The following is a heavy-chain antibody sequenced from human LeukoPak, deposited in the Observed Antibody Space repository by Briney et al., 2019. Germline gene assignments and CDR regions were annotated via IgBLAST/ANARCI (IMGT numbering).Heavy chain of an antibody. D-gene: IGHD2-8*01. CDR2: ISSDIYST. J-gene: IGHJ4*02. Sequence: PGGSLIPSCAASGFINTSSSMHWVRQAPGKGLEEVAVISSDIYSTYYADSVRGRFTISRDNSENTLYLQMNSLRGEDTAVYYCAREAWSVRSYFDYWGQGTLVTVSS. CDR1: GFINTSSS. CDR3: AREAWSVRSYFDY. V-gene: IGHV3-30*04.